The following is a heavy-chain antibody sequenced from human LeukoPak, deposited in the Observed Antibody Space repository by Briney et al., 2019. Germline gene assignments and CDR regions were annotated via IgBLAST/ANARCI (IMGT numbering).Heavy chain of an antibody. CDR1: GFTVSSNY. J-gene: IGHJ4*02. D-gene: IGHD6-13*01. V-gene: IGHV3-53*01. CDR3: ARETAAAGDY. Sequence: GGSLRLSCAASGFTVSSNYMSWVRKAQGKGLEWVSVIYSGGSTYYADSVKGRFTISRDNSKNTLYLQMNSLRAEDTAVYYCARETAAAGDYWGQGTLVTVSS. CDR2: IYSGGST.